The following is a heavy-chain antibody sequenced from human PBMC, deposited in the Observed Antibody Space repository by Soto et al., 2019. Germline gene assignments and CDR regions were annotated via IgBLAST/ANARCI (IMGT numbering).Heavy chain of an antibody. CDR1: GFKFRSYN. D-gene: IGHD4-17*01. Sequence: GGSLRLSCAASGFKFRSYNMNWVRQAPGKGLEWLSYISPSGGDIYSADSVKGRFTISRDNAKNLLYLEMNRLRDEDTAMYYCAKGATAVTTVGDYWGQGTLVTVSS. V-gene: IGHV3-21*05. CDR2: ISPSGGDI. J-gene: IGHJ4*02. CDR3: AKGATAVTTVGDY.